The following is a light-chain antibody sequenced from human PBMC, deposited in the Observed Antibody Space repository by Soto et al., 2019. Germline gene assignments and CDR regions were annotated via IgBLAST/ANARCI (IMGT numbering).Light chain of an antibody. V-gene: IGKV1-5*01. J-gene: IGKJ5*01. CDR2: DAS. Sequence: DGQVAQARSSLSDYVGARVTITCRASQSISSYLNWYQQKPGNAPNLLIYDASTLERGVPSRFSGTGSGTEFTLTIDRLQPDDFASYYCQQYHTFSIPFGHVRRLEN. CDR3: QQYHTFSIP. CDR1: QSISSY.